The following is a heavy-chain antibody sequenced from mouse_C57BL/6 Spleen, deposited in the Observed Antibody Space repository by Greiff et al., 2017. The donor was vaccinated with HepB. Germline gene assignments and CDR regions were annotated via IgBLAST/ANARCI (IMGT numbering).Heavy chain of an antibody. CDR2: IDPETGGT. CDR1: GYTFTDYE. J-gene: IGHJ3*01. D-gene: IGHD1-1*01. Sequence: VQLQQSGAELVRPGASVTLSCKASGYTFTDYEMHWVKQTPVHGLEWIGAIDPETGGTDYNQKFKGQAILTADKSTSTAYMELRSLTSEDSAVYYCTRDYGSSPWFAYWGQGTLVTVSA. CDR3: TRDYGSSPWFAY. V-gene: IGHV1-15*01.